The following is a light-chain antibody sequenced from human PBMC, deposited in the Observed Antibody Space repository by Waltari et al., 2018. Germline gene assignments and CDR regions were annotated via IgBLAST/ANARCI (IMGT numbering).Light chain of an antibody. CDR1: SSDVGGYDY. CDR3: CSYAGSYTEV. V-gene: IGLV2-11*01. J-gene: IGLJ1*01. Sequence: QSALTQPRPVSGSPGQSVTISGTGTSSDVGGYDYVSWYQQQSAKAPKLIIFGVTERPSGVPDRFSGSKSGNTASLTISGLQSEDEADYYCCSYAGSYTEVFGTGTTVTVL. CDR2: GVT.